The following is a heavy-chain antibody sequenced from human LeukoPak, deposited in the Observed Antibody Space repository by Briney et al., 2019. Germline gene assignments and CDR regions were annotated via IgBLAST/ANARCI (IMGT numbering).Heavy chain of an antibody. CDR3: AKGGPFRYFDYYFDY. Sequence: GGSLRLSCAASGFTFSSYGMNWVRQAPGKGLEWVSAISGSGGSTYYADSVKGRFTISRDNSKNTLYLQMNSLRAEDTAVYYCAKGGPFRYFDYYFDYWGQGTLVTVSS. D-gene: IGHD3-9*01. CDR2: ISGSGGST. CDR1: GFTFSSYG. J-gene: IGHJ4*02. V-gene: IGHV3-23*01.